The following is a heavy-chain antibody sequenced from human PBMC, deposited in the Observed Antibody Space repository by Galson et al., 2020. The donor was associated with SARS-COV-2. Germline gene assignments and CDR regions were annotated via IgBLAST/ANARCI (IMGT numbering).Heavy chain of an antibody. D-gene: IGHD6-13*01. CDR2: ISWNSGSI. J-gene: IGHJ4*02. CDR3: AKGSYSSSWYYFDY. Sequence: SLKISCAASGFTFDYYAMHWVRQAPGKGLEWVSGISWNSGSIGYADSVKGRFTISRDNAKNSLYLQMNSLRAEDTALYYCAKGSYSSSWYYFDYWGQGTLVTVSS. V-gene: IGHV3-9*01. CDR1: GFTFDYYA.